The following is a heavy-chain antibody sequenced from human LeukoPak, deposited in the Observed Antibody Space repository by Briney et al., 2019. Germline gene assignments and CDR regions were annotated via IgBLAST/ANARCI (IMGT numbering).Heavy chain of an antibody. D-gene: IGHD3-22*01. J-gene: IGHJ4*02. V-gene: IGHV3-23*01. CDR1: GFPFSNYG. CDR3: AKASAMIVVVSKHFDY. Sequence: GGSLRLSCAASGFPFSNYGMNWVRQAPGKGLEWVSGITGSGITTYYGDSVKGRFTISRDNSKNTLYLQMNSLRAEDTAVYYCAKASAMIVVVSKHFDYWGQGTLVTVSS. CDR2: ITGSGITT.